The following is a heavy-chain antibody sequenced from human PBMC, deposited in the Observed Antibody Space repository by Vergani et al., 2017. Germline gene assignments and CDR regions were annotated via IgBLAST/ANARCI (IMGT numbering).Heavy chain of an antibody. CDR1: GGSFSGYY. Sequence: QVQLQESGPGLVKPSETLSLTCAVYGGSFSGYYWSWIRQPPGKGLEWIGEINHSGSTNYNPSLKSRVTISVDTSKNQFSLKLSSVTAADTAVYYCARGHSDYVWGSYRPGGYGMDVWGQGTTVTVSS. CDR2: INHSGST. V-gene: IGHV4-34*01. D-gene: IGHD3-16*02. J-gene: IGHJ6*02. CDR3: ARGHSDYVWGSYRPGGYGMDV.